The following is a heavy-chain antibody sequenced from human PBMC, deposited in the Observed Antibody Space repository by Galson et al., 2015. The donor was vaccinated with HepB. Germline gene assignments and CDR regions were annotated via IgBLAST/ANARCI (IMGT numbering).Heavy chain of an antibody. V-gene: IGHV4-59*01. Sequence: TLSLTCTVSGGSISSYYWSWIRQPPGKGLEWIGYIYYSGSTNYNPSLKSRVTISVDTSKNQFSLKLSSVTAADTAVYYCARGVTTVVLGWFDPWGQGTLVTVSS. D-gene: IGHD4-23*01. CDR3: ARGVTTVVLGWFDP. J-gene: IGHJ5*02. CDR2: IYYSGST. CDR1: GGSISSYY.